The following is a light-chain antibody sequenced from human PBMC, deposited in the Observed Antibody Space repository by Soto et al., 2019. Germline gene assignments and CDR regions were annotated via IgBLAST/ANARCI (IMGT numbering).Light chain of an antibody. CDR2: EDT. V-gene: IGLV2-23*01. CDR3: CSYAGTDFPWV. CDR1: NSEVGSVNL. J-gene: IGLJ3*02. Sequence: QSVLTQPASVSGSPGQSITISCTATNSEVGSVNLVSWYQHHPGKAPKLLFYEDTRGPPGVPIRISASKSGNTASLTISGLQAEDEADYYCCSYAGTDFPWVFGGGTKLTVL.